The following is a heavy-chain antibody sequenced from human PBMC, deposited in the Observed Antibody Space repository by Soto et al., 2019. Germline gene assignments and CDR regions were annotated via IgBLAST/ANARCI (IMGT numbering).Heavy chain of an antibody. CDR2: IIDSGGST. CDR3: AKKVPGSNPLDS. V-gene: IGHV3-23*01. D-gene: IGHD1-1*01. J-gene: IGHJ4*02. CDR1: GFTFSSCA. Sequence: PGGSLRLSCAASGFTFSSCAMGWVRQAPGKGLEWVSDIIDSGGSTYYADSVRGRFTISRDNSKNTLYLQMNSLRVEDTAVYYCAKKVPGSNPLDSWGQGALVTVSS.